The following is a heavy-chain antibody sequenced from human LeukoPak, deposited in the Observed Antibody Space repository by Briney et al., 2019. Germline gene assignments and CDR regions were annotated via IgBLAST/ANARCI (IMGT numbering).Heavy chain of an antibody. V-gene: IGHV4-4*09. CDR3: ARQSYGDYVPV. Sequence: SETLSLTCTVSGGSISSYYWSWIRQPPGKGLEWIGYIYTSGSTNYNPSLKSRVTISVDTSKNQFSLKLSSVTAADTAVYYCARQSYGDYVPVWGRGTLVTVSS. D-gene: IGHD4-17*01. CDR1: GGSISSYY. J-gene: IGHJ4*02. CDR2: IYTSGST.